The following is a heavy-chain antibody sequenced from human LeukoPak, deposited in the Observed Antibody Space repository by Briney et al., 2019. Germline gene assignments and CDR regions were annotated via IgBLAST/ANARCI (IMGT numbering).Heavy chain of an antibody. Sequence: SETLSLTCTVSGGSISSYYWSWIRQPPGKGLEWIGYIYYSGSTNYNPSLKSRVTISVDTSKNQFSLKLSSVTAADTAVYYCAREVPDFDAFDIWGQGTMVTVSS. D-gene: IGHD1-14*01. V-gene: IGHV4-59*01. J-gene: IGHJ3*02. CDR3: AREVPDFDAFDI. CDR1: GGSISSYY. CDR2: IYYSGST.